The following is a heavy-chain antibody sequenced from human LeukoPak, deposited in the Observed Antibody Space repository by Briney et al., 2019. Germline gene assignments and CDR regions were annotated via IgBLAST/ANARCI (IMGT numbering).Heavy chain of an antibody. Sequence: GGSLRLSCAASGFAFSDYWMSWVRQAPGKGVEWVANIKEDGRDKYYVDSVTGRFTISRDNAENSLYLQMNSLRAEDTAVYYCVRDVYESGTPFDYWGQGTLVTVSS. D-gene: IGHD5/OR15-5a*01. CDR3: VRDVYESGTPFDY. J-gene: IGHJ4*02. CDR2: IKEDGRDK. V-gene: IGHV3-7*01. CDR1: GFAFSDYW.